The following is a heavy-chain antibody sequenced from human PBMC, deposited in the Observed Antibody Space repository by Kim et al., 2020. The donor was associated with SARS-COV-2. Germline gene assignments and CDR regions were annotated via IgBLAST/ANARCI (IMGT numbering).Heavy chain of an antibody. CDR3: ARVSGSYRHGQG. CDR2: IIPILGIA. D-gene: IGHD1-26*01. CDR1: GGTFSSYA. V-gene: IGHV1-69*04. J-gene: IGHJ4*02. Sequence: SVKVSCKASGGTFSSYAISWVRQAPGQGLEWMGRIIPILGIANYAQKFQGRVTITADKSTSTAHMELSSLRSEDTAVYYCARVSGSYRHGQGWGQGTLVTVSS.